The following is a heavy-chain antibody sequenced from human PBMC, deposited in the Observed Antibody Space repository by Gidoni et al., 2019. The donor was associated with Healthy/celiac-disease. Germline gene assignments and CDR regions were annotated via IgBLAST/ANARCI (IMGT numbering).Heavy chain of an antibody. J-gene: IGHJ4*02. CDR2: IYYSGST. D-gene: IGHD2-2*01. V-gene: IGHV4-39*01. CDR1: GGSISSSSYY. Sequence: QLQLQESGPGLVKPSETLSLTCTVSGGSISSSSYYWGWIRQPPGKGLEWIGSIYYSGSTYYNPSLKSRVTISVDTSKNQFSLKLSSVTAADTAVYYCARQLSVVVPAALFDYWGQGTLVTVSS. CDR3: ARQLSVVVPAALFDY.